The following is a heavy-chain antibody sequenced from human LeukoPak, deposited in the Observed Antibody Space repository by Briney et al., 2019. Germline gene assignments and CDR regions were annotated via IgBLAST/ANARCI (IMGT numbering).Heavy chain of an antibody. CDR2: IYSGGST. CDR3: ARGRGSGSNYEILDY. V-gene: IGHV3-53*01. CDR1: GFTFSSNY. Sequence: GGSLRLSCAASGFTFSSNYMSWVRQAPGKGLEWVSVIYSGGSTYYADSVKGRFTISRDNSKNTLYLQMNSLRAEDTAVYYCARGRGSGSNYEILDYWGQGTLVTVSS. J-gene: IGHJ4*02. D-gene: IGHD1-26*01.